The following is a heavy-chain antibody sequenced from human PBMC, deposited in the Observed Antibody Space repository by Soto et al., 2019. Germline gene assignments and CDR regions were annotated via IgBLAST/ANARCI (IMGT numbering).Heavy chain of an antibody. Sequence: QVQLVQSGAEVKKPGASVKVSCKASGYTFSSYDINWVRQATGQGLEWMGWLNPNSGDTGYAQNFQGRVTPTRNTSINTAYIELSSLTSDDTAVYYCATSGGGWYLYWGQGTLVTVSS. V-gene: IGHV1-8*01. J-gene: IGHJ4*02. CDR2: LNPNSGDT. D-gene: IGHD6-19*01. CDR1: GYTFSSYD. CDR3: ATSGGGWYLY.